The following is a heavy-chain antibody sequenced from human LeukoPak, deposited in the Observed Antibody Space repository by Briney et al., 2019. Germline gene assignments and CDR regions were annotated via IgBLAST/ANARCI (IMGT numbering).Heavy chain of an antibody. D-gene: IGHD6-19*01. CDR2: IYYSGST. J-gene: IGHJ4*02. CDR3: ARLKEQWPDY. CDR1: GGSVSSGSYY. V-gene: IGHV4-61*01. Sequence: SETLSLTCTVTGGSVSSGSYYWSWIRQPPGKGLEWIGYIYYSGSTYYNPSLKSRVTISVDTSKNQFSLKLSSVTAADTAVYYCARLKEQWPDYWGQGTLVTVSS.